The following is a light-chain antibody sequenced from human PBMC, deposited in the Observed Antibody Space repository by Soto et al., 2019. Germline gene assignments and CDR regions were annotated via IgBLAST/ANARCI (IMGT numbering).Light chain of an antibody. CDR2: DAS. Sequence: AIQLTQSPSSLSASVGDRVTITCRASQGISSALAWYQQKPGKAPKLLIYDASSLESGVPSRFSGSGSGTDFPLTISSLQPEDFATYYCQQFNSYPPWTFGQGTKLEIK. CDR1: QGISSA. J-gene: IGKJ2*01. V-gene: IGKV1-13*02. CDR3: QQFNSYPPWT.